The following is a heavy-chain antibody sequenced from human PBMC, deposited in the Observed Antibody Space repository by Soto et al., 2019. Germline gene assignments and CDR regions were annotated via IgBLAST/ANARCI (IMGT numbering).Heavy chain of an antibody. CDR2: IKTKTDGGTT. CDR3: TTGVTSRGMDV. Sequence: EVQLVESGGGLVKPGGSLRLSCAASGFTFSNAWMSWVRQAPGKGLEWVGRIKTKTDGGTTDYAAPVKGRFTISRDDSKNTLYLHMNSLNTEDTAVYYGTTGVTSRGMDVWGQGTTVTVSS. D-gene: IGHD2-21*02. CDR1: GFTFSNAW. V-gene: IGHV3-15*01. J-gene: IGHJ6*02.